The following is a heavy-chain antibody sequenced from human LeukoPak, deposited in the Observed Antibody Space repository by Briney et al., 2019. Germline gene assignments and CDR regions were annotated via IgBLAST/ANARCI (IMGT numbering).Heavy chain of an antibody. CDR2: IKSKTDGGTT. Sequence: GGSLRLSCAASGFTFSNAWMSWVRQAPGKGLEWVGRIKSKTDGGTTDYAAPVKGRFTISRDNAKNSLYLQMNSLRAEDMALYYCAKGDESIAAAGAFDYWGQGTLVTVSS. J-gene: IGHJ4*02. V-gene: IGHV3-15*05. D-gene: IGHD6-13*01. CDR3: AKGDESIAAAGAFDY. CDR1: GFTFSNAW.